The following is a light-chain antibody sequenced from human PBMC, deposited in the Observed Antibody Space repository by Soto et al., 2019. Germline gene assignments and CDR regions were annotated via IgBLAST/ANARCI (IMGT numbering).Light chain of an antibody. J-gene: IGKJ5*01. V-gene: IGKV3-20*01. CDR1: QSVRSN. CDR3: QQYGSSPPIS. Sequence: ELVVTQSPTTLSVSPGERVTLSCRASQSVRSNLAWYQQKPGQAPRLLIYGASSRATGIPDRFSGSGSGTDFTLTISRLEPEDFAVYYCQQYGSSPPISSCHGTRLEI. CDR2: GAS.